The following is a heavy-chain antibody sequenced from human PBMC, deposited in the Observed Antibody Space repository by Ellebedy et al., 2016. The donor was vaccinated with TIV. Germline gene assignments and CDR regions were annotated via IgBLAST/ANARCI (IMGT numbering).Heavy chain of an antibody. J-gene: IGHJ5*02. CDR3: ARGAALDYSNNWFDP. Sequence: PGGSLRLSCAASGFTFSSYAMHWVRQAPGKGLEYVSAISSNGGSTYYANSVKGRFTISRDNSKNTLYLQMNSLRAEDTAVYYCARGAALDYSNNWFDPWGQGTLVTVSS. V-gene: IGHV3-64*01. CDR1: GFTFSSYA. CDR2: ISSNGGST. D-gene: IGHD4-11*01.